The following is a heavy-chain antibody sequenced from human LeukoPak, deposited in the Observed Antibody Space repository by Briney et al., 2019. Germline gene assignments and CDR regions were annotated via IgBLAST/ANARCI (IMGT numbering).Heavy chain of an antibody. D-gene: IGHD4-17*01. Sequence: SVKVSRMVSGYILRELSMHWVRQAPGKGHVWMGGFDPEDGETIYAQKFQGRVTMTEDTSTDTAYMELSSLRSEDTAVYYCATESDSGDRFDYWGQGTLVTVSS. CDR2: FDPEDGET. CDR1: GYILRELS. J-gene: IGHJ4*02. CDR3: ATESDSGDRFDY. V-gene: IGHV1-24*01.